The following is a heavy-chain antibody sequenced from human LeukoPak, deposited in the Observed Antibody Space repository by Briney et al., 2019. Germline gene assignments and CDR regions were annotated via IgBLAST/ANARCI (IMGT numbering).Heavy chain of an antibody. D-gene: IGHD3-22*01. CDR3: AKASAMIVVVSKHFDY. V-gene: IGHV3-23*01. CDR2: ISGSGGST. J-gene: IGHJ4*02. CDR1: GFTFSSYA. Sequence: GGSLRLSCAASGFTFSSYAMSWVRQAPGRGLEWVSAISGSGGSTYYADSVKGRFTISRDNSKNTLYLQMNSPRAEDTAVYYCAKASAMIVVVSKHFDYWGQGTLVTVSS.